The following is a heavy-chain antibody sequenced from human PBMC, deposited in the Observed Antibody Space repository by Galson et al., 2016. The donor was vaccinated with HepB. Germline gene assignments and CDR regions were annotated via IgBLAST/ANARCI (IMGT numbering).Heavy chain of an antibody. CDR1: GFTFSNFG. CDR3: AKDTGNSYPYYYYGLDV. Sequence: SLRLSCAASGFTFSNFGMHWVRQAPGKGLEWLAMIWYDGTTKYYSDSVKGRFTISRDNSKDTLYLQMISLRAEDTAIYYCAKDTGNSYPYYYYGLDVWGQGTTVTVSS. V-gene: IGHV3-33*06. D-gene: IGHD1-26*01. CDR2: IWYDGTTK. J-gene: IGHJ6*02.